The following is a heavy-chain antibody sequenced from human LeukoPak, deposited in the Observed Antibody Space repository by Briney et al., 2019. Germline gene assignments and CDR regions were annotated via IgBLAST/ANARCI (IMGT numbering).Heavy chain of an antibody. J-gene: IGHJ5*01. V-gene: IGHV3-30*18. D-gene: IGHD4-23*01. CDR3: AKDAGGTDDS. Sequence: GGSLRLSCAASGFTFSSYGMHWVRQAPGKGLEWVAVISYDGSNKYYADSVKGRFTISRDNSKNTLYLQMNSLRAEDTAVYYCAKDAGGTDDSWGQGTLVTVSS. CDR2: ISYDGSNK. CDR1: GFTFSSYG.